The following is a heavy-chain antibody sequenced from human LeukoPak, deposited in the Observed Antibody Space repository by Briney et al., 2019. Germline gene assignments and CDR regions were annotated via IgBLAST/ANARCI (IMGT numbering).Heavy chain of an antibody. CDR1: GFTFSSYG. J-gene: IGHJ3*02. V-gene: IGHV3-30*02. D-gene: IGHD3-22*01. CDR3: GRDLFPRDYYDSSAGGI. Sequence: GGSLRLSCAASGFTFSSYGMHWVRQAPGKGLEWVAFIRYDGSNKYYADSVKGRFTISRDNSKNTLYLQINSLRAEDTAVYYCGRDLFPRDYYDSSAGGIWGQGTMVTVSS. CDR2: IRYDGSNK.